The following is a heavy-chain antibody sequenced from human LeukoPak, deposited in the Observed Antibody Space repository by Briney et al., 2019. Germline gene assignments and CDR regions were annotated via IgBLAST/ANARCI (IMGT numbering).Heavy chain of an antibody. J-gene: IGHJ4*02. Sequence: VASVKVSCKVSGYTLTELSMHWVRHAPGKGHGWRGGFDPEDGETTYDQTFHGRVTITEDTSKDTAYMELSSLRSEDTAVYYCATLRGYSYGFDYWGQGTLVTVSS. CDR2: FDPEDGET. D-gene: IGHD5-18*01. CDR1: GYTLTELS. V-gene: IGHV1-24*01. CDR3: ATLRGYSYGFDY.